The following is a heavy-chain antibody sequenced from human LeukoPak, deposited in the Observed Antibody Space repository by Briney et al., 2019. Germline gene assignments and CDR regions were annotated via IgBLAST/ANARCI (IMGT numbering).Heavy chain of an antibody. J-gene: IGHJ6*03. D-gene: IGHD6-13*01. Sequence: SETLSLTCTVSGGSIGSYYWSWIRQPPGKGLEWIGHIYYRGSTNYNPSLKSRVTISVDTSKNQFSLKLSSVTAADTAVYYCARIWSTSSSWSYYYCYYMDVWGKGTTVTISS. CDR3: ARIWSTSSSWSYYYCYYMDV. V-gene: IGHV4-59*12. CDR1: GGSIGSYY. CDR2: IYYRGST.